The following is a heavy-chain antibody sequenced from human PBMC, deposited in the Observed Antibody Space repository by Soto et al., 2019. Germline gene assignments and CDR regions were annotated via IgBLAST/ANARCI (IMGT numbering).Heavy chain of an antibody. CDR1: VGSISGGDYY. CDR3: ARAWGGNYNWFDP. CDR2: IYYSGST. Sequence: SETLYLTCTVSVGSISGGDYYWSCIRQPPGKGLEWIGYIYYSGSTYYNPSLKSRVTISVDTSKNQFSLKLSSVTAADTAVYYCARAWGGNYNWFDPWGQGTLVTVSS. V-gene: IGHV4-30-4*01. D-gene: IGHD3-16*01. J-gene: IGHJ5*02.